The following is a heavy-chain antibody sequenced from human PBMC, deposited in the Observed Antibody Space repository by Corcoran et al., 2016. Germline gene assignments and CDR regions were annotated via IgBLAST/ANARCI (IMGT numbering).Heavy chain of an antibody. CDR1: GGSFSGYY. Sequence: QVQLQQWGAGLLKPSETLSLTCAVYGGSFSGYYWSWIRQPPGKGLEWIGEINHSGSTNYNPSLKSRVTISVDTSKNTFSLKLSAVTAAATAGEYCARGKRARVRVGEAYYYYGMDVWGQGTTVTVS. CDR3: ARGKRARVRVGEAYYYYGMDV. V-gene: IGHV4-34*01. J-gene: IGHJ6*02. D-gene: IGHD5-18*01. CDR2: INHSGST.